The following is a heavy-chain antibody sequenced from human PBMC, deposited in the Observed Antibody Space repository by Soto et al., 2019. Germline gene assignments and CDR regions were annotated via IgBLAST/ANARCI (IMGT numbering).Heavy chain of an antibody. J-gene: IGHJ5*02. V-gene: IGHV4-61*01. CDR3: ARENDYGDFNWFDP. D-gene: IGHD4-17*01. CDR2: IYYSGST. Sequence: QVQLQESGPGLVKPSETLSLTCTVYGGSVSIGSYYWSWIRQPPGKGLAWIGYIYYSGSTNYNPSLKSRVTISVDTSKNQFSLKLSSVTAADTAVYYCARENDYGDFNWFDPWGQGTLVTVSS. CDR1: GGSVSIGSYY.